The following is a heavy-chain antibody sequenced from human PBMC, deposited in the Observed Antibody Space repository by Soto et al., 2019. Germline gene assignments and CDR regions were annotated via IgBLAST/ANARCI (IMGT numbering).Heavy chain of an antibody. Sequence: VASVKVSCKTSGYTFTMYGISWVRQAPGQGLEWLGMITADNGDTKYAQKVQDRVTVTMDTSTTTAYMELRSLTSDDTAVYYRARRTLGSAIGIGDYWGQGTLVTVSS. CDR3: ARRTLGSAIGIGDY. D-gene: IGHD7-27*01. CDR1: GYTFTMYG. J-gene: IGHJ4*02. V-gene: IGHV1-18*01. CDR2: ITADNGDT.